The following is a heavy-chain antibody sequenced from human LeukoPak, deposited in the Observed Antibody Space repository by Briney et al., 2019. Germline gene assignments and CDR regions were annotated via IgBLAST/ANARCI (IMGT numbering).Heavy chain of an antibody. CDR2: INHSGST. Sequence: SETLSLTCAVYGGSPSGYYWSWIRQPPGKGLEWIGEINHSGSTNYNPSLKSRVTISVDTSKNQFSLKLSSLTAADTAVYYCAREDSSGYSPYWGQGTLVTVSS. D-gene: IGHD3-22*01. V-gene: IGHV4-34*01. J-gene: IGHJ4*02. CDR3: AREDSSGYSPY. CDR1: GGSPSGYY.